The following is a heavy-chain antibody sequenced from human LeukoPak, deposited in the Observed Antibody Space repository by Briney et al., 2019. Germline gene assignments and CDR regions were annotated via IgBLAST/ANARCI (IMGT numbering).Heavy chain of an antibody. J-gene: IGHJ4*02. V-gene: IGHV5-51*01. CDR2: IYPGDSDT. CDR3: ARQGVGASTCDY. Sequence: GESLKISCKGSAYIFTNYWIGWVRQMPGKGLEWMGTIYPGDSDTRYSPSFQGQVTISADKSINTAYLQWGSLKTSDTAMYYCARQGVGASTCDYWGQGSLVTVSS. CDR1: AYIFTNYW. D-gene: IGHD1-26*01.